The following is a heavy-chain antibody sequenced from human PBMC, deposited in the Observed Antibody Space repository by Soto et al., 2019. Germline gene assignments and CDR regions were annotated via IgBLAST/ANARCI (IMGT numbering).Heavy chain of an antibody. J-gene: IGHJ4*02. CDR1: GFTFSSFA. Sequence: EVQLLESGGALVQPGGSLRLSCAASGFTFSSFAMYWVRQAPGKGLQWLSLISNSGGLTYYADSVKGRFTISRDNSKNKLYLQMKSLRADDTAVYFCAKDAPWLGRKFDYWGQGTQVTVYS. D-gene: IGHD6-19*01. CDR2: ISNSGGLT. CDR3: AKDAPWLGRKFDY. V-gene: IGHV3-23*01.